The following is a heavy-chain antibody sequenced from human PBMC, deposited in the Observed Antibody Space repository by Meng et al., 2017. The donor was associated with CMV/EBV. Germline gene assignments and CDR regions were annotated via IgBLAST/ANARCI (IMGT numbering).Heavy chain of an antibody. D-gene: IGHD3-3*01. CDR1: GGSFSGYY. V-gene: IGHV4-34*01. CDR3: ARGAYDFWSGKDDY. Sequence: SETLSLTCAVYGGSFSGYYWSWIRQPPGKGLEWIGEINHSGSTNYNPSLKSRVTISVDTSKNQFSLKLSSVTAADKAVYYCARGAYDFWSGKDDYWGQGTLVTVSS. J-gene: IGHJ4*02. CDR2: INHSGST.